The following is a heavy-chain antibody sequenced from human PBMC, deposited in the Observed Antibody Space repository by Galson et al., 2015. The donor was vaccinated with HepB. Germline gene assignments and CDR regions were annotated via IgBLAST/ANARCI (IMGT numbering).Heavy chain of an antibody. J-gene: IGHJ5*02. V-gene: IGHV1-69*13. CDR2: ISPIFGRA. CDR1: GGTFSSYA. CDR3: ASQYQLLLNWFDP. Sequence: SVKVSCKASGGTFSSYAFSWVRQVPGQGLQWMGGISPIFGRANYAQNFQGRVTITADDSTSTAYMELSSLRSGDTAMYYCASQYQLLLNWFDPWGQGTLVTVSS. D-gene: IGHD2-2*01.